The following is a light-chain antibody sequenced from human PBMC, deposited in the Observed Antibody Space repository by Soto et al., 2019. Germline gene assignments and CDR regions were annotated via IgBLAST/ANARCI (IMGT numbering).Light chain of an antibody. J-gene: IGKJ5*01. CDR1: QSISSY. CDR3: QQYYSYPIT. CDR2: AAS. V-gene: IGKV1-8*01. Sequence: IQITQSPSSLSASVGDRVTITCRASQSISSYLAWYQQKPGKAPKLLIYAASTLQSGVPSRFSGSGSGTDFTLTISCLQSEDFATYYCQQYYSYPITFGQGTRLEIK.